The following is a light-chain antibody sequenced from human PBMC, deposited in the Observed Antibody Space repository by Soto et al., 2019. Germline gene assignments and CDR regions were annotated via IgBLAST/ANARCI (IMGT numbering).Light chain of an antibody. Sequence: DIQLTQSPSFLSASVGDRVTITCRASQGISSYLAWYQQRPGKAPKLLIYDASTLQSGVPSRFSGSGSGTEFTLTISSLQPDDFATYYCQQYNSYPGTFGQGTKVDIK. CDR2: DAS. J-gene: IGKJ1*01. CDR3: QQYNSYPGT. CDR1: QGISSY. V-gene: IGKV1-9*01.